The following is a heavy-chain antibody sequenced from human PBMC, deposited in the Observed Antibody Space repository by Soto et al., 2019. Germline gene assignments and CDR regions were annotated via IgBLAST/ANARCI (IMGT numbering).Heavy chain of an antibody. CDR1: GFTFSSYA. CDR2: LSGSGATT. V-gene: IGHV3-23*01. CDR3: AKGNSSNWRNFDY. J-gene: IGHJ4*02. Sequence: EVQLLESGGGLVQPGGSLRLSCAASGFTFSSYAMNWVRQAPGKGLEWVSTLSGSGATTYYADSVKGRFTISRDNSKNTLYLQMSSLRAEDTAVYYCAKGNSSNWRNFDYWGQGTLVTVSS. D-gene: IGHD6-13*01.